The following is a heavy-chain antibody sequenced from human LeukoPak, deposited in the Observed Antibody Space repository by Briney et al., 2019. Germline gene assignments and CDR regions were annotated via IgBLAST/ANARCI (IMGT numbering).Heavy chain of an antibody. V-gene: IGHV4-59*08. CDR1: GGSISSYY. CDR3: ARHGFDTGNYQAYFDR. J-gene: IGHJ4*02. CDR2: INYSGRT. Sequence: SETLSLTCTVSGGSISSYYWSWFRQPPGKGLEWIGYINYSGRTNYNPSLTGRVTVSVDTSTNQFSLRLTSVTAADTAVYYCARHGFDTGNYQAYFDRWGQGTLVTVSS. D-gene: IGHD3-9*01.